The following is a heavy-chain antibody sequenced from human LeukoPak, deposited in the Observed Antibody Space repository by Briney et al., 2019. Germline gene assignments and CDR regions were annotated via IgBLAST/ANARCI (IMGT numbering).Heavy chain of an antibody. CDR2: INPDSGGT. D-gene: IGHD1-1*01. V-gene: IGHV1-2*02. Sequence: ASLKVSCKASGYTFTAYYMHWVRQAPGQGLEWVGGINPDSGGTIYAQKFQGRVTMTRDTSISTAYLGLSRLRSDDTAVYYCARYDWNDEGIRDYYVMDVGGQGTKVTVSS. CDR1: GYTFTAYY. CDR3: ARYDWNDEGIRDYYVMDV. J-gene: IGHJ6*02.